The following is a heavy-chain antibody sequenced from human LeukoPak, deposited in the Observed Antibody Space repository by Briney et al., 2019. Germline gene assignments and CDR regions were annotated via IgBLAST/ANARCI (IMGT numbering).Heavy chain of an antibody. V-gene: IGHV3-23*01. J-gene: IGHJ5*02. D-gene: IGHD2-15*01. Sequence: GGSLRLSCAASGFTFSSYAMSWVRQAPGKGLEWVSAISGSGGSTYYADSVKGRFTISRDNSKNTLYLQMNSLRAEDTAVYYCAKLGYCSGGSCYSTDNWFDPWGQGTLVTVSS. CDR3: AKLGYCSGGSCYSTDNWFDP. CDR1: GFTFSSYA. CDR2: ISGSGGST.